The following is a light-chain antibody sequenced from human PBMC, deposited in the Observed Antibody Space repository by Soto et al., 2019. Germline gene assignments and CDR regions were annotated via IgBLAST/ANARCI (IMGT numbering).Light chain of an antibody. V-gene: IGKV1-5*03. CDR1: QSISSW. CDR2: KAS. J-gene: IGKJ1*01. Sequence: DIQMTQSPSTLSASVGDRITITCRASQSISSWLAWYQQKPGKAPRLLIYKASNLDSGVPSRFSGSGSGTEFTLTISSLQPDDSATYYCQQYNDNWTFGQGTKVDIK. CDR3: QQYNDNWT.